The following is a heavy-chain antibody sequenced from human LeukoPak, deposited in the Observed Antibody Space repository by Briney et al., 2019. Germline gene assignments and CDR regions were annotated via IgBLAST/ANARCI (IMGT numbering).Heavy chain of an antibody. J-gene: IGHJ4*02. D-gene: IGHD1-26*01. CDR3: ARVRIVGATTLFDY. CDR1: GYTFTSYG. Sequence: ASVKVSCKASGYTFTSYGISWVRQAPGQGLEWMGWISAYNGNTNYAQKPQGRVTMTTDTSTSTAYMEPRSLRSDDTAVYYCARVRIVGATTLFDYWGQGTLVTVSS. V-gene: IGHV1-18*01. CDR2: ISAYNGNT.